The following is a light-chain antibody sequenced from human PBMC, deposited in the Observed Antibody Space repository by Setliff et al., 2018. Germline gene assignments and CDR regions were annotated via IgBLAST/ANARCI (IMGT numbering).Light chain of an antibody. Sequence: QSALAQPASVSGSPGQSITFSCTGSSSDVGGYDYVSWYQQHPGKAPKLLIHDVTNRPSGVSNRFSGSKSGNTASLTISGLQAEDEAEYFCSSYTVGSTLSVFGTGTKVTVL. CDR2: DVT. V-gene: IGLV2-14*03. CDR1: SSDVGGYDY. J-gene: IGLJ1*01. CDR3: SSYTVGSTLSV.